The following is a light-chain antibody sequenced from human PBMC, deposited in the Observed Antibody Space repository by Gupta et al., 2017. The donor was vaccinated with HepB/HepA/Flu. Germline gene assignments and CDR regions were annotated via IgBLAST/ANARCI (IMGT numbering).Light chain of an antibody. V-gene: IGKV1-5*03. Sequence: DIQMTQSPSTLSASVRDRVTITCRASQSISSWLAWYQQKPGKAPNLLIYKASSLESGVPSRFSGSGSGTEFTLTISSLQPDDFATYYCQHDNSYSWTFGQATKVEIK. CDR2: KAS. CDR1: QSISSW. CDR3: QHDNSYSWT. J-gene: IGKJ1*01.